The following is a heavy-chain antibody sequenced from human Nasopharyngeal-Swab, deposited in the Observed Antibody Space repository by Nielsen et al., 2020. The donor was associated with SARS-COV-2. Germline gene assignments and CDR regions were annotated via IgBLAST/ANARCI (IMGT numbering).Heavy chain of an antibody. Sequence: GESLKISCKGSGYSFTSYWISWVRQMPGKGLEWMGRIDPSDSYTNYSPSFQGHVTISADKSISTAYLQWSSLKASDTAMYYCARVKDTAMVKFLDYWGQGTLVTVPS. D-gene: IGHD5-18*01. CDR3: ARVKDTAMVKFLDY. V-gene: IGHV5-10-1*01. J-gene: IGHJ4*02. CDR1: GYSFTSYW. CDR2: IDPSDSYT.